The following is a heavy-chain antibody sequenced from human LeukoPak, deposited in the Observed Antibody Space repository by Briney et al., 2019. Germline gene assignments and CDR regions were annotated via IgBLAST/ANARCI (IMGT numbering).Heavy chain of an antibody. CDR1: GGSISSSSYY. Sequence: SETLSLTCTVSGGSISSSSYYWGWIRQPPGKGLEWIGSIYYSGSTYYNLSLKSRVTISVDTSKNQFSLKLCSVTAADTAVYYCARDSGNYDFWSGYYRADDAFDIWGQGTMVTVSS. D-gene: IGHD3-3*01. V-gene: IGHV4-39*02. J-gene: IGHJ3*02. CDR3: ARDSGNYDFWSGYYRADDAFDI. CDR2: IYYSGST.